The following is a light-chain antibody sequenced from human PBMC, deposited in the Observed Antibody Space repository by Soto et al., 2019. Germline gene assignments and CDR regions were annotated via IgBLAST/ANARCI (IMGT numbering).Light chain of an antibody. V-gene: IGLV2-14*01. CDR1: SSDVGGYNY. Sequence: QSALTQPASVSGSPGQSITISCTGTSSDVGGYNYISWYQQHPGKVPKLLICEVNNRPSGVSNRFYGSKSGNTASLTISGLQAEDEADYYCSSFTTSSTRIFGGGTKVTVL. CDR2: EVN. CDR3: SSFTTSSTRI. J-gene: IGLJ2*01.